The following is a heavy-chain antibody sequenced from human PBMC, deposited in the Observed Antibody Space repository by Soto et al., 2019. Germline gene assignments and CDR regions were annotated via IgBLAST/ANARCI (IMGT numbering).Heavy chain of an antibody. D-gene: IGHD3-16*01. V-gene: IGHV1-18*01. CDR2: INTYNGNT. CDR3: AMVDVYVTPSPQDV. Sequence: QVQLVQSGAEVKNPGVSVKVSCKTFGYTFTSYGIGWARQAPGQGLEWMGWINTYNGNTNYAQNLQGRVTLTTDTSTSTAYMELRSLRSNDTAIYYCAMVDVYVTPSPQDVWGQGTTVTVSS. CDR1: GYTFTSYG. J-gene: IGHJ6*02.